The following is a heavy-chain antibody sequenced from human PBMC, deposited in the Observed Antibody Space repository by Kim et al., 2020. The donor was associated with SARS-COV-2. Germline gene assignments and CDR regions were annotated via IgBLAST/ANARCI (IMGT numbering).Heavy chain of an antibody. CDR3: ARHRRIYYYDSYSATGPFDY. V-gene: IGHV5-51*01. CDR2: IYPGDSDT. Sequence: GESLKISCKGSGYSFTSYWIGWVRQMPGKGLEWMGIIYPGDSDTRYSPSFQGQVTISADKSISTAYLQWSSLKASDTAMYYCARHRRIYYYDSYSATGPFDYWGQGTLVTVSS. CDR1: GYSFTSYW. J-gene: IGHJ4*02. D-gene: IGHD3-22*01.